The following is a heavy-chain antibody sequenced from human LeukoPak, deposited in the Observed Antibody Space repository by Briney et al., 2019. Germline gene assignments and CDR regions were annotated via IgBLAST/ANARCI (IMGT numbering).Heavy chain of an antibody. Sequence: GGSLRLSCAASGFALSSHWMTWARQVPGRGPEWVANVNRDGSETYYLDSVKGRFTISKDNAKNSLYLQMNSLRAEDTALYHCARNNGMDVWGQGTTVIVSS. CDR2: VNRDGSET. CDR1: GFALSSHW. V-gene: IGHV3-7*03. J-gene: IGHJ6*02. CDR3: ARNNGMDV.